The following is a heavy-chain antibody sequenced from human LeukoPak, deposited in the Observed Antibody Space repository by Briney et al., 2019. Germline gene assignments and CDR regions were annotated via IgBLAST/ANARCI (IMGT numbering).Heavy chain of an antibody. CDR1: GFTFSSYE. V-gene: IGHV3-48*03. CDR2: ISSSGSTI. Sequence: PGGSLRLSCAASGFTFSSYEMNWVRQAPGKGLEWVSYISSSGSTIYYADSVKGRFTISRDNAKNSLYLQMNSLRAEDTAVYYCARDSLYSSPIDDAFDIWGQGTMVTVSS. D-gene: IGHD6-13*01. J-gene: IGHJ3*02. CDR3: ARDSLYSSPIDDAFDI.